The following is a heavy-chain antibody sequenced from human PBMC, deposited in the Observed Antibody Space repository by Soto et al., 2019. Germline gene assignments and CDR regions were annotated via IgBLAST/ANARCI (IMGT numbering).Heavy chain of an antibody. CDR3: AKSLTASNFRLDV. CDR2: ISGGGGAK. D-gene: IGHD7-27*01. CDR1: GFTFNSYF. J-gene: IGHJ6*02. Sequence: LRLSCTASGFTFNSYFMSWVRQAPGEGLEWISAISGGGGAKYYSDSVKGRFTISRDNSNNTLYLQMNSLRADDTAVYYCAKSLTASNFRLDVWGHGTRVTVSS. V-gene: IGHV3-23*01.